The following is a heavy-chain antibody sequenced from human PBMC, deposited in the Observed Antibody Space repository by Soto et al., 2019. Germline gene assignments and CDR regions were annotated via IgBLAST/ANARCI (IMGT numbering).Heavy chain of an antibody. CDR3: ARDWSIAAAGPHLYSCTAL. CDR2: INPNSGGT. Sequence: ASVKVSCKASGYTFTGYYMHWVRQAPGQGLEWMGWINPNSGGTNYAQKFQGWVTMTRDTSISTAYMELSRLRSEDTAVYYCARDWSIAAAGPHLYSCTALWGSGTTVTAS. J-gene: IGHJ6*02. CDR1: GYTFTGYY. V-gene: IGHV1-2*04. D-gene: IGHD6-13*01.